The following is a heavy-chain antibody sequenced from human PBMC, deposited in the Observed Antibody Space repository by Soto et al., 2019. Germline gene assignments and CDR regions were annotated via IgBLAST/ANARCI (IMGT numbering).Heavy chain of an antibody. Sequence: PSETLSLTCAVSGVSIRNYYWSWIRQAPGKGLEWIGYVHYSGTTYYNPSLKGRVTISMDTSKNQFSLKLNSVTAADTAVYYCAGEDRYDLSIFDYWGQGTLVTVSS. D-gene: IGHD3-3*01. CDR1: GVSIRNYY. V-gene: IGHV4-59*01. CDR3: AGEDRYDLSIFDY. J-gene: IGHJ4*02. CDR2: VHYSGTT.